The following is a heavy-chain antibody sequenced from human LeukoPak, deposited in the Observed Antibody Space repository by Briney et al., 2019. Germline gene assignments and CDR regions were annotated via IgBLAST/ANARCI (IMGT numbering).Heavy chain of an antibody. CDR1: GGSISSYY. Sequence: SETLSLTCTVSGGSISSYYWSWIRQPAGKGLEWIGRIYTSGSTNYNPSLKSRVTMSVDTSKNQFSLKLSSVTAADTAVYYCARVEVKLELQGAFDYWGQGTLVTVSS. V-gene: IGHV4-4*07. CDR2: IYTSGST. J-gene: IGHJ4*02. D-gene: IGHD1-7*01. CDR3: ARVEVKLELQGAFDY.